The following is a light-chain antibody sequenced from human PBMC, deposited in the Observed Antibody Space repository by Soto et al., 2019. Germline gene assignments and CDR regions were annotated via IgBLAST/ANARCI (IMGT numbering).Light chain of an antibody. V-gene: IGLV2-23*02. CDR1: NSDVGSYNL. J-gene: IGLJ1*01. CDR2: EVS. CDR3: CSYVVGTSYV. Sequence: QSVLTQPASVSGSPGQSITISCTGTNSDVGSYNLVSWYQQHPGKAPKLMIYEVSKRPSGVSNRFFGSKSGNTASLTISGLQAEDEADYYCCSYVVGTSYVFGTGTTLTVL.